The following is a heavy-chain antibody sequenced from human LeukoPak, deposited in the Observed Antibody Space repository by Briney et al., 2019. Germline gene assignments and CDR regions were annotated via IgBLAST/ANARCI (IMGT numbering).Heavy chain of an antibody. V-gene: IGHV3-23*01. CDR2: ISDGGVRT. CDR3: AKDHVGIAMIVMVLDS. Sequence: GGSLRLSCAASGFTFSNYAMGWVRQAPGKGLEWVSGISDGGVRTYYADSVKGRFTISRDNAKKTLYLEMDSLRVEDTAIYYCAKDHVGIAMIVMVLDSWGQGTLVTVSS. CDR1: GFTFSNYA. D-gene: IGHD3-22*01. J-gene: IGHJ4*02.